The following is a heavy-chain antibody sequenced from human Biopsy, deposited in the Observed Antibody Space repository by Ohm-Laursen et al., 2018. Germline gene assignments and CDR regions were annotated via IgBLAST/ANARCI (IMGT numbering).Heavy chain of an antibody. D-gene: IGHD3-10*01. J-gene: IGHJ5*01. CDR1: GVTLSGYG. Sequence: GSPRLSCAASGVTLSGYGMNWVRQAPGKGLEWVSSISASSSYIYYADSVKGRFTVSRDNTKNTLYLQMNSLRAADTAIYFCATELLPPGVGGPWLDSWGQGTPVTVSS. V-gene: IGHV3-21*06. CDR2: ISASSSYI. CDR3: ATELLPPGVGGPWLDS.